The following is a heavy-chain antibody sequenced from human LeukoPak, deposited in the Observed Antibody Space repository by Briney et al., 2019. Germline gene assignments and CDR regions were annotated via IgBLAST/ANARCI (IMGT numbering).Heavy chain of an antibody. CDR3: ARSYSYGEDYYYYYGMDV. Sequence: GGSLRLSCVASGFTVSSNYMSWVRQAPGKGLEWVSVIYSGGSTYYADSVKGRFTISRHNSKNTLYLQMNSLRAEDTAVYYCARSYSYGEDYYYYYGMDVWGQGTTVTVSS. CDR2: IYSGGST. J-gene: IGHJ6*02. CDR1: GFTVSSNY. D-gene: IGHD5-18*01. V-gene: IGHV3-53*04.